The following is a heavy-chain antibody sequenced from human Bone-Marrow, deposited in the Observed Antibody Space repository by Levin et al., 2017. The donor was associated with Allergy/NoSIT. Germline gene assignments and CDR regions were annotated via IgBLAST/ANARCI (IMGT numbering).Heavy chain of an antibody. CDR1: GFTFSSYA. CDR3: ARAIVVVVAAIYYGMDV. Sequence: GGSLRLSCAASGFTFSSYAMHWVRQAPGKGLEWVAVISYDGSNKYYADSVKGRFTISRDNSKNTLYLQMNSLRAEDTAVYYCARAIVVVVAAIYYGMDVWGQGTTVTVSS. CDR2: ISYDGSNK. V-gene: IGHV3-30-3*01. J-gene: IGHJ6*02. D-gene: IGHD2-15*01.